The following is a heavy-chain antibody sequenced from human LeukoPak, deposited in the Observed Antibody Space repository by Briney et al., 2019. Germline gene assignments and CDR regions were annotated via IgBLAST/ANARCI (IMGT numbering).Heavy chain of an antibody. V-gene: IGHV3-15*01. CDR1: GFTFSNAW. Sequence: GGSLRLSCAASGFTFSNAWMSWVRQAPGKGLEWVGRIKSKTDGGTTDYAAPVKGRFTISRDDSKNTLYLQMSSLKTEDTAVYYCTPQLSGTEMIYYYYYMDVWGKGTTVTISS. J-gene: IGHJ6*03. CDR3: TPQLSGTEMIYYYYYMDV. D-gene: IGHD1-26*01. CDR2: IKSKTDGGTT.